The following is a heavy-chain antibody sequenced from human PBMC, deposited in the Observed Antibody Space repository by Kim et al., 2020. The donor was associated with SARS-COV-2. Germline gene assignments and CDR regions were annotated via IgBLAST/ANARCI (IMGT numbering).Heavy chain of an antibody. V-gene: IGHV1-69*06. D-gene: IGHD2-2*02. CDR1: GGTFRG. Sequence: SVKVSCKATGGTFRGISWVRLAPGQGLEWMGGIIPLFGTINYAQKFEGRVTITADKYTNTAYMELSSLRSEDTAIYYCGTGYCSATTCHKGRDGMGVWG. J-gene: IGHJ6*01. CDR2: IIPLFGTI. CDR3: GTGYCSATTCHKGRDGMGV.